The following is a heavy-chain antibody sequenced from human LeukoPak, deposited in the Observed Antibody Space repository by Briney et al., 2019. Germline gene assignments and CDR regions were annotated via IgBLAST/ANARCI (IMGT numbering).Heavy chain of an antibody. CDR1: GFTFSSYA. Sequence: GGSLRLSCAASGFTFSSYAMSWVRQAPGKGLEWVSGISSSGGSTYYADSVKGRFTISRDNSKNMLCLQMNSLRAEDTAVYYCAKEGCSSTSCYSYYYYMDVWGKGTTVTVSS. CDR2: ISSSGGST. J-gene: IGHJ6*03. V-gene: IGHV3-23*01. D-gene: IGHD2-2*01. CDR3: AKEGCSSTSCYSYYYYMDV.